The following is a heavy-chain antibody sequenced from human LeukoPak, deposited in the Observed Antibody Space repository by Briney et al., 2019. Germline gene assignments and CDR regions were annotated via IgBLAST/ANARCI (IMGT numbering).Heavy chain of an antibody. V-gene: IGHV3-33*01. CDR3: ARDRKAVAGIDY. CDR1: GFTFSSYG. CDR2: IWYDGSNK. D-gene: IGHD6-19*01. J-gene: IGHJ4*02. Sequence: GRSLRLSCAASGFTFSSYGMHRVRQAPGKGLEWVAVIWYDGSNKYYADSVRGRFTISRDNSKNTLYLQMNSLRAEDTAVYYCARDRKAVAGIDYWGQGTLVTVSS.